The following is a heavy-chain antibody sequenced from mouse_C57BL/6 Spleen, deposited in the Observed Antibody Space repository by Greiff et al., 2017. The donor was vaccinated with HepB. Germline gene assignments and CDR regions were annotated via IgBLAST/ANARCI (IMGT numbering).Heavy chain of an antibody. Sequence: QVQLQQPGTELVKPGASVKLSCKASGYTFTSYWMHWVKQRPGQGLEWIGNINPSNGGTNYNEKFKSKATLTVDKSSSTAYMQLSRLTSEDSAVYYCARQAFTTHWYFDVWGTGTTVTVSS. V-gene: IGHV1-53*01. CDR3: ARQAFTTHWYFDV. J-gene: IGHJ1*03. CDR1: GYTFTSYW. CDR2: INPSNGGT. D-gene: IGHD1-1*01.